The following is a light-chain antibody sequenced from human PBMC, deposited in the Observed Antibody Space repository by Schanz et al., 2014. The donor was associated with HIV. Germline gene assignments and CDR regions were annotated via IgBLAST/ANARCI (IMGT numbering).Light chain of an antibody. Sequence: QSALTQPASVSGSPGQSITISCTGSSSDVGGYNYVSWYQQYPGKAPTLIIYDVSDRPSGVPDRFSGSKSGNTASLTVSGLQAEDEADYYCSSYAGSNNLVFGGGTKLTVL. CDR2: DVS. V-gene: IGLV2-8*01. CDR1: SSDVGGYNY. J-gene: IGLJ3*02. CDR3: SSYAGSNNLV.